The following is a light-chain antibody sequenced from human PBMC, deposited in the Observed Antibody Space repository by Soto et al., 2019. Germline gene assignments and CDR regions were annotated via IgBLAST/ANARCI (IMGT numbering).Light chain of an antibody. Sequence: QSVLTQPPSVSAAPGQKVTISCSRSSSNIGRTSVSWYQQLPETAPRLLIYENNKRPSGIPDRFSGSKSGTSATLVITGLQTGDEADYFCGTWDSNLSADIFGTGTKVTVL. CDR1: SSNIGRTS. CDR3: GTWDSNLSADI. V-gene: IGLV1-51*02. CDR2: ENN. J-gene: IGLJ1*01.